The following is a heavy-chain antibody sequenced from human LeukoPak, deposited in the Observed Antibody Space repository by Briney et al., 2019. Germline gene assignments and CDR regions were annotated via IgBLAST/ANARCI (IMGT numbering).Heavy chain of an antibody. J-gene: IGHJ2*01. Sequence: SVKVSCKASRYTFTNYVMNWVRQAPGQGLEWMGRIIPILGIANYAQKFQGRVTITADKSTSTAYMELSSLRSEDTAVYYCARDPGLWGRGTLVTVSS. CDR3: ARDPGL. CDR1: RYTFTNYV. V-gene: IGHV1-69*04. CDR2: IIPILGIA.